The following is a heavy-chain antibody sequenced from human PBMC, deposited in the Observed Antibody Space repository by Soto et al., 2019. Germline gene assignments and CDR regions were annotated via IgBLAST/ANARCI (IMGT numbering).Heavy chain of an antibody. J-gene: IGHJ3*02. CDR3: AKELGYSSGWYDAFDI. CDR1: GFTFDDYA. Sequence: EVQLVESGGGLVQPGRSLRLSCAASGFTFDDYAMHWVRQAPGKGLEWVSGISWNSGSIGYADYVKGRFTISRDNAKNSLYLQMNSLRAEDTALYYCAKELGYSSGWYDAFDIWGQGTMVTVSS. CDR2: ISWNSGSI. V-gene: IGHV3-9*01. D-gene: IGHD6-19*01.